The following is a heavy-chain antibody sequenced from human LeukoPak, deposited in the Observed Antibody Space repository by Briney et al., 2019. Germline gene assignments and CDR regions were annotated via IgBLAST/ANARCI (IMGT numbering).Heavy chain of an antibody. V-gene: IGHV3-20*04. CDR3: AREGSIAAASIHSPSFHY. CDR1: GFKFDDYG. Sequence: GGSLRLSCAASGFKFDDYGMSWVRQVPGKGLEWVSGNWNGGSRGYADSVKGRFTISRDNSKSIAYLQMNSLKTEDTAVYYCAREGSIAAASIHSPSFHYWGQGTLVTVSS. J-gene: IGHJ4*02. CDR2: NWNGGSR. D-gene: IGHD6-13*01.